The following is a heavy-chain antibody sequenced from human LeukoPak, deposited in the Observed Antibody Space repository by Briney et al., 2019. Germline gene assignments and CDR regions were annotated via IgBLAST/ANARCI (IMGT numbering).Heavy chain of an antibody. CDR3: AKSSLDYYDSSGVYYYYYYMDV. J-gene: IGHJ6*03. V-gene: IGHV3-23*01. CDR1: GFTFSSYA. CDR2: ISGSGGST. Sequence: GGSLRLSCAASGFTFSSYAMSWVRQAPGKGLEWVSAISGSGGSTYYADSVKGRFTISRDNSKNTLYLQMNSLRAEDTAVYYCAKSSLDYYDSSGVYYYYYYMDVWGKGTTVTVS. D-gene: IGHD3-22*01.